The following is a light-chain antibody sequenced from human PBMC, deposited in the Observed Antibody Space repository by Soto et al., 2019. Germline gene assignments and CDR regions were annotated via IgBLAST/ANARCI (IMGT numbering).Light chain of an antibody. J-gene: IGKJ4*01. V-gene: IGKV3-15*01. CDR3: QQYNNWLSLT. Sequence: EIVMTQSPATLSVSPGERVTLSCRASQSVSSNLAWYQQIPGQAPRLLIYGASTRTAGIPARFSGSGSGTEFTLTISSLQAEDFAVYYCQQYNNWLSLTFGGGTKVDIK. CDR1: QSVSSN. CDR2: GAS.